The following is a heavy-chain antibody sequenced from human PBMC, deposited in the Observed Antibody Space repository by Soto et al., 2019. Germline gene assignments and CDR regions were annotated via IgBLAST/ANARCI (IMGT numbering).Heavy chain of an antibody. CDR3: ARDAGGGYNWFDP. J-gene: IGHJ5*02. CDR2: IYYSGTT. Sequence: QVQLQESGPGLVKPSETLSLTCTVSGGSISTTYWTWIRQPPGKGLEWIGNIYYSGTTNYNPSLQSRATMSVDRSMNQFSLSLTSVSAADTAVYYCARDAGGGYNWFDPWGQGTLVTVSS. V-gene: IGHV4-59*01. CDR1: GGSISTTY. D-gene: IGHD2-8*02.